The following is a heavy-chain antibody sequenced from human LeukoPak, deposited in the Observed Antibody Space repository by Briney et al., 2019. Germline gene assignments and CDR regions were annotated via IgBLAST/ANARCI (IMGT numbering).Heavy chain of an antibody. Sequence: GGSLRLSCAASGFTFSSYGMHWVRQAPGKGLEWVAVISYDGSNKYYADSVKGRFTISRDNSKNTLYLQMNSLRAEDTAVYYCARDRTCGGDCYDPPGYYYYGMDVWGQGTTVTVSS. V-gene: IGHV3-30*03. CDR3: ARDRTCGGDCYDPPGYYYYGMDV. CDR1: GFTFSSYG. D-gene: IGHD2-21*02. J-gene: IGHJ6*02. CDR2: ISYDGSNK.